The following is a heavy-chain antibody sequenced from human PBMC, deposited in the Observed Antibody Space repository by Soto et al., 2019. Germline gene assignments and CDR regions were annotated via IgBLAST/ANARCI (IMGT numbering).Heavy chain of an antibody. J-gene: IGHJ4*02. D-gene: IGHD3-3*01. CDR2: IYHSGST. CDR1: GGSISSGGYS. Sequence: QLQLQESGSGLVKPSQTLSLTCAVSGGSISSGGYSWSWIRQPPGKGLEWIGYIYHSGSTYYNPSLKRRVTISVDSSKNQFSLKLSSVTTADTAVYYCAAEAIFGVVPLDYWGQGTLVTVSS. CDR3: AAEAIFGVVPLDY. V-gene: IGHV4-30-2*01.